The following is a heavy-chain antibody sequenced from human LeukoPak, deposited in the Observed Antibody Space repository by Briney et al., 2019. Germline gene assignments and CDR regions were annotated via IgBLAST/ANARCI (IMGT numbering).Heavy chain of an antibody. Sequence: PGGSLRLSCAASGFTFSSYAMSWVRQAPGKGLEWVSAISGSGGSTYYADSVKGRFTISRGTSRSTLYLQMNSLRAEDAAVYYCAKAPVTSCRGAFCYPFDYWGQGTLVTVSS. V-gene: IGHV3-23*01. CDR3: AKAPVTSCRGAFCYPFDY. D-gene: IGHD2-15*01. CDR1: GFTFSSYA. J-gene: IGHJ4*02. CDR2: ISGSGGST.